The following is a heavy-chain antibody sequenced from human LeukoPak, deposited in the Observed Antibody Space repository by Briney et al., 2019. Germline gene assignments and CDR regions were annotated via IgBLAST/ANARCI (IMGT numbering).Heavy chain of an antibody. CDR1: GFTFSSYS. Sequence: GGSLRLSCAASGFTFSSYSMNWVRQAPGKGLEWVSYISSSSSTIYYADSVKGRFTISRDNAKNSLYLQMNSLRAEDTAVYYCARDRGGSYPIYYYYMDVWGKGTTVTVSS. CDR3: ARDRGGSYPIYYYYMDV. CDR2: ISSSSSTI. J-gene: IGHJ6*03. V-gene: IGHV3-48*01. D-gene: IGHD1-26*01.